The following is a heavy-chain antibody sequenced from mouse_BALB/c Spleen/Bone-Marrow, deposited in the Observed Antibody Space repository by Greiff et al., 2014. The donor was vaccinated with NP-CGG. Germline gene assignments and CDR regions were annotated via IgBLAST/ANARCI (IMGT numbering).Heavy chain of an antibody. Sequence: EVHLVESGGGLVQPGGSLRLSCATSGFSFTDYYMSWVRQPPGKALEWLGFISNKANGYTTDYSASVKGRFTISRDNAQSILYLQMNTLRAEDSATYYCARCYCGSGYYYAMDYWGQGTSVTVSS. V-gene: IGHV7-3*02. CDR2: ISNKANGYTT. CDR3: ARCYCGSGYYYAMDY. J-gene: IGHJ4*01. CDR1: GFSFTDYY. D-gene: IGHD1-1*01.